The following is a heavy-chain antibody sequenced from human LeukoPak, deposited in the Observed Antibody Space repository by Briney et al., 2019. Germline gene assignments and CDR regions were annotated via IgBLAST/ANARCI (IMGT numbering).Heavy chain of an antibody. V-gene: IGHV1-69*05. J-gene: IGHJ6*03. Sequence: SLQLSRKTPGRTPTSYIPNRIRHAPGQVPEHLRRFIPTFGTTNYAQRFNDRVTITTDKFTNTAYLELSSLRSEDTAVYYCAISPPLVTIHFYYFMDVWGTGTTVTISS. CDR1: GRTPTSYI. CDR2: FIPTFGTT. D-gene: IGHD4-11*01. CDR3: AISPPLVTIHFYYFMDV.